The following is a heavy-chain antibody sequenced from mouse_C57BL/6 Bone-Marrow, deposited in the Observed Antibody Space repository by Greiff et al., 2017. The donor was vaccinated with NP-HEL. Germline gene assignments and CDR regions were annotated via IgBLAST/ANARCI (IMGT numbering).Heavy chain of an antibody. V-gene: IGHV5-15*01. D-gene: IGHD2-1*01. CDR3: ARLLYGNYDYYAMDY. J-gene: IGHJ4*01. CDR2: ISNLAYSI. Sequence: EVKVVESGGGLVQPGGSLKLSCAASGFTFSDYGMAWVRQAPRKGPEWVAFISNLAYSIYYADTVTGRFTISRENAKNTLYLEMSSLRSEDTAMYYCARLLYGNYDYYAMDYWGQGTSVTVSS. CDR1: GFTFSDYG.